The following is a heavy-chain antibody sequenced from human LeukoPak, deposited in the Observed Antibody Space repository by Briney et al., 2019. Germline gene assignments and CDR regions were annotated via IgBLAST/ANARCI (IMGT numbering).Heavy chain of an antibody. V-gene: IGHV1-18*01. CDR1: GYTFTSYG. CDR3: ARERYSSSWYWFDP. CDR2: ISTYNGNT. J-gene: IGHJ5*02. D-gene: IGHD6-13*01. Sequence: EASVKVSCKASGYTFTSYGISWVRQAPGQGLEWLGWISTYNGNTDYAQELQGRVTMTTDTSTSTAYMELRSLRSDDTAVYYCARERYSSSWYWFDPWGQGTLVTVSS.